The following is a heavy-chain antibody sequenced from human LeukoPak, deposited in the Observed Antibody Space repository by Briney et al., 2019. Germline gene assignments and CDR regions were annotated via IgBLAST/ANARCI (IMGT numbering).Heavy chain of an antibody. J-gene: IGHJ4*02. CDR1: GYTFTSYG. V-gene: IGHV1-18*04. CDR3: ARVGPYSTSTRFDY. CDR2: ISAYNGNT. Sequence: ASVKVSCKASGYTFTSYGISWVRQAPGQGLEWMGWISAYNGNTDYAQKLQGRVTITTDTSTSTAYMELSRLRSDDTAVYYCARVGPYSTSTRFDYWGQGTLVTVSS. D-gene: IGHD6-6*01.